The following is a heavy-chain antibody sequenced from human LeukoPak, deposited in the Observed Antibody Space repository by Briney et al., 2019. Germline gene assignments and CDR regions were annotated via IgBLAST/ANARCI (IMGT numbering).Heavy chain of an antibody. D-gene: IGHD6-13*01. Sequence: GGSLRLSCAASEFNVSNNYMSWVRQAPGKGLEWVSYISSSSSTIYYADSVKGRFTISRDNAKNLLYLQMNSLRAEDTAVYYCARESESSSSWYIDYWGQGTLVTVSS. CDR3: ARESESSSSWYIDY. V-gene: IGHV3-11*04. CDR2: ISSSSSTI. J-gene: IGHJ4*02. CDR1: EFNVSNNY.